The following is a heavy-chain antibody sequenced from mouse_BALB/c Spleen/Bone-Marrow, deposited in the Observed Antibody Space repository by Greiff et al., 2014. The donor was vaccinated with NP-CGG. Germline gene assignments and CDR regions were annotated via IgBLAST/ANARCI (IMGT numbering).Heavy chain of an antibody. CDR2: IHPNSGNT. V-gene: IGHV1S130*01. CDR1: GYTFTSSW. Sequence: QVQLQQSGSVLVRPGASVKLSCEASGYTFTSSWMHWAKQRPGQGLEWIGEIHPNSGNTNYNEKFKGKATLTVDTSSSTAYVDLSSLISEDSAVYYCANYYGSSSYWGQGTTLTVSS. CDR3: ANYYGSSSY. D-gene: IGHD1-1*01. J-gene: IGHJ2*01.